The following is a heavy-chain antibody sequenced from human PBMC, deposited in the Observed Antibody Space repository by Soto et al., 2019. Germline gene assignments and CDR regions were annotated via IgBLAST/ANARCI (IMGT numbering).Heavy chain of an antibody. J-gene: IGHJ4*02. D-gene: IGHD5-12*01. CDR1: GFTFSRYS. Sequence: ESGGGLVQPGGSLRVSCAASGFTFSRYSMNWVRQAPGKGLEWLSYIDPSSATTYYAESVKGRFIISRDNAKNSLYLQMNRLRDEDTAVYHCARGGVATIFGDSWGLGTLVIVSS. CDR2: IDPSSATT. V-gene: IGHV3-48*02. CDR3: ARGGVATIFGDS.